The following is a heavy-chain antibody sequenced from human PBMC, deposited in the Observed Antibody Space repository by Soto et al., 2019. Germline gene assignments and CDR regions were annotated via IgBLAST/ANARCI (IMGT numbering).Heavy chain of an antibody. D-gene: IGHD6-19*01. CDR3: ATSGSSGWDFDY. V-gene: IGHV3-48*02. CDR1: GFSFSSYA. Sequence: TGGSLRLSCAASGFSFSSYAMNWARQAPGKGLEWVSYISSGSSSGTTIYYADSVKGRFTISRDNAKNSLYLQMNSLRDEDTAVYYCATSGSSGWDFDYWGPGTLVTVSS. CDR2: ISSGSSSGTTI. J-gene: IGHJ4*02.